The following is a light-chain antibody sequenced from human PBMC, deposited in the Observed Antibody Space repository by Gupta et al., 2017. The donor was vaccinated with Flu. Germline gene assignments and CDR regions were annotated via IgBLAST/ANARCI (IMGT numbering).Light chain of an antibody. CDR1: SSNVGSND. CDR3: AVWDNSMKVL. Sequence: QAVATQPPSVSATPGQTVTHCCFGSSSNVGSNDVFWYRQYPGAAPKLLIFDNNQRPSGVPYRFSASKSGTSASLDISCLQSEDEADYYCAVWDNSMKVLFCGGTKLTVL. CDR2: DNN. J-gene: IGLJ3*02. V-gene: IGLV1-44*01.